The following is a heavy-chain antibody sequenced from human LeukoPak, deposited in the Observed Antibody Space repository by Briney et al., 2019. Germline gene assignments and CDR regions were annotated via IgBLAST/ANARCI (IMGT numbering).Heavy chain of an antibody. D-gene: IGHD6-25*01. J-gene: IGHJ4*02. CDR3: ARSYSSGFFDY. V-gene: IGHV4-59*01. Sequence: PSETLSLTCIVSGGSISSYYWSWIRQPPGKGLERIGYIYYSGSTNYNPSLKSRVTISVDTSKNQFSLKLISVTSADTAVYYCARSYSSGFFDYWGQGTLVTVSS. CDR2: IYYSGST. CDR1: GGSISSYY.